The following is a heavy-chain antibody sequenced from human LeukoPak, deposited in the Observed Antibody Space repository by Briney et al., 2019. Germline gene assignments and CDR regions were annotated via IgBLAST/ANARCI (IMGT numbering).Heavy chain of an antibody. V-gene: IGHV1-8*01. J-gene: IGHJ6*02. Sequence: ASVKVSCKASGYTFTSYDINWVRQDTGQGLEWMGWMNPNSANTGYAQKFQGRVTMPRNTSISTAYMELSSLRSEDTALYYCARGHSSSWYSNYYYYYGMDVWGQGTTVTVSS. CDR1: GYTFTSYD. CDR2: MNPNSANT. CDR3: ARGHSSSWYSNYYYYYGMDV. D-gene: IGHD6-13*01.